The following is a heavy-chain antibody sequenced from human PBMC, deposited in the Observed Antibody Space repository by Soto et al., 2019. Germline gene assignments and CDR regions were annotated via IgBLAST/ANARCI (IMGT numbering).Heavy chain of an antibody. Sequence: SETLSLTCVVSNFSISSGYYWGWIRQSPGKGLEWIASIYRSGTTSYNPSLKSRVTISLDPSKNQFSLMLTAVTAADTAVYYCARTHSGSYYSVFNYWGRGSLVTVSS. CDR3: ARTHSGSYYSVFNY. D-gene: IGHD1-26*01. J-gene: IGHJ4*02. CDR2: IYRSGTT. CDR1: NFSISSGYY. V-gene: IGHV4-38-2*01.